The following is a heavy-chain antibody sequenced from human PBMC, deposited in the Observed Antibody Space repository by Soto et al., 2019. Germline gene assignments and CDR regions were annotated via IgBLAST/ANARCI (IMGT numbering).Heavy chain of an antibody. CDR1: GFTFRSFG. Sequence: QVQLVESGGGVIQPGTSLSLSCGSSGFTFRSFGMYWVRQAPGKGLEWVAVVSYDGNHKYYADSVKGRFTVSRDNANNMLYLQMNTLSGEDKAVYYCAKDVVQPLVLNYGMDVWGQVTTVTVSS. CDR3: AKDVVQPLVLNYGMDV. CDR2: VSYDGNHK. J-gene: IGHJ6*02. V-gene: IGHV3-30*18. D-gene: IGHD6-13*01.